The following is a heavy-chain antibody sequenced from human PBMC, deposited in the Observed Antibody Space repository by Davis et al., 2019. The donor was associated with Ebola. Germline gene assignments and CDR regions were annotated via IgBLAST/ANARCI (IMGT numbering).Heavy chain of an antibody. CDR1: GYTFTSYY. D-gene: IGHD6-19*01. V-gene: IGHV1-46*01. Sequence: AASVKVSCKASGYTFTSYYMHWVRQAPGQGLEWMGIINPSGGSTNYAQKFQGRVTMTRDTSTSTVYMELSSLRSEDTAVYYCARGPREGRIAVAGTWGTYYYYYGMDVWGQGTTVTVSS. CDR2: INPSGGST. CDR3: ARGPREGRIAVAGTWGTYYYYYGMDV. J-gene: IGHJ6*02.